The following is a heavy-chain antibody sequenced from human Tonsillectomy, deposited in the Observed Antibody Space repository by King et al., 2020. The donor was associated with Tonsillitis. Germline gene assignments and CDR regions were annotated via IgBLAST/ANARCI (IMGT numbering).Heavy chain of an antibody. Sequence: VQLVESGGGVVQPGRSLRLSCAASGFTFSTYGMHWVRQAPGKGLEWVAFISYDGSNKYYADSVKGRFTISRDNSKHTLYLQMNSLRAEDTAVYYCARDKLAYGDYAGLFDYWGQGTLVTVSS. J-gene: IGHJ4*02. CDR2: ISYDGSNK. CDR3: ARDKLAYGDYAGLFDY. V-gene: IGHV3-33*05. CDR1: GFTFSTYG. D-gene: IGHD4-17*01.